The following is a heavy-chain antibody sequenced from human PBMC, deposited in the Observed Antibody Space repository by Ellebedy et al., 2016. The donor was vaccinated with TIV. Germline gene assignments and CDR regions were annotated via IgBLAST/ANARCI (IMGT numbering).Heavy chain of an antibody. CDR1: GFTFSSYA. CDR2: ISGSGGST. CDR3: AKEPCGPVIAVAGTCWFDP. Sequence: GGSLRLSXAASGFTFSSYAMSWVRQAPGKGLEWVSAISGSGGSTYYADSVKGRFTISRDNSKNTLYLQMNSLRAEDTAVYYCAKEPCGPVIAVAGTCWFDPWGQGTLVTVSS. D-gene: IGHD6-19*01. V-gene: IGHV3-23*01. J-gene: IGHJ5*02.